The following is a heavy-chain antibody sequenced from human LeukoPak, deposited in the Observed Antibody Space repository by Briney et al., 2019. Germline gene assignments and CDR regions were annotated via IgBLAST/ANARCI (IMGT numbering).Heavy chain of an antibody. D-gene: IGHD6-19*01. V-gene: IGHV3-30*03. CDR2: IRYDGTYK. Sequence: PGGSLRLSCAASGFTFSNYGLHWVRQAPGKGLEWLAVIRYDGTYKYYADSMQGRFTISRDNSKNTLYLQMNSLRAEDTAVYYCARQVQYRSGYFPPDPWGQGTLVTVSS. CDR3: ARQVQYRSGYFPPDP. J-gene: IGHJ5*02. CDR1: GFTFSNYG.